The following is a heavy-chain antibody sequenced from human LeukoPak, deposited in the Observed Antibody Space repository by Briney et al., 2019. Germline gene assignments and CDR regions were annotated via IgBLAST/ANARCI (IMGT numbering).Heavy chain of an antibody. CDR1: GDSISNSNW. CDR3: GTTEHDSVDY. D-gene: IGHD1-14*01. CDR2: VYPTGST. J-gene: IGHJ4*02. Sequence: SGTLSLTCAVSGDSISNSNWWTWIRQPPGKGLEWIGEVYPTGSTNYSPSLKGRVTISVDKSKNQFSLTLTSVTAADTAVYFCGTTEHDSVDYWGQGTLVTVSS. V-gene: IGHV4-4*02.